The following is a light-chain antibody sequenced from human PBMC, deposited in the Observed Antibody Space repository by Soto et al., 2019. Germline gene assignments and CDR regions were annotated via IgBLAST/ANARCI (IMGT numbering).Light chain of an antibody. Sequence: EIVLTQSPGSLSLSPGERATVSCRASPSISSSYLAWYQQKPGQAPRLLIYDASSRATGIPDRFSGSGSGTDFTLTISRLEPEDFAVYDCHQDGSSPGTFGKGTKLESK. V-gene: IGKV3-20*01. CDR3: HQDGSSPGT. CDR1: PSISSSY. J-gene: IGKJ2*01. CDR2: DAS.